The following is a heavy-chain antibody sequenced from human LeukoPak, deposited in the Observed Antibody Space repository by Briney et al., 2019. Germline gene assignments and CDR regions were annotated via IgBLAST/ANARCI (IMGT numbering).Heavy chain of an antibody. CDR3: ARVGSGSYYNIPLDYYYYYYGMDV. D-gene: IGHD3-10*01. J-gene: IGHJ6*02. CDR1: GYTFTGYC. V-gene: IGHV1-2*02. CDR2: INPNSGGT. Sequence: GASVKVSCKASGYTFTGYCMHWVRQAPGQGLEWMGWINPNSGGTNYAQKFQGRVTMTRDTSISTAYMELSRLRSDDTAVYYCARVGSGSYYNIPLDYYYYYYGMDVWGQGTTVTVSS.